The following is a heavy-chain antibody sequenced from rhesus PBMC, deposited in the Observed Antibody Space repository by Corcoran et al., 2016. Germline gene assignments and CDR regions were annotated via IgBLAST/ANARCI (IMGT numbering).Heavy chain of an antibody. Sequence: QLQLQESGPGLVKPSETLSVTCAVSGGSISSSYWSWIRQAPGKGLAWIGYIYGSGSSPNYNPSLKSRVTRSVDTSKTQFSLRLSSVTAADTAVYYCARSPPAQYYFDYWGQGVLVTVSS. J-gene: IGHJ4*01. CDR3: ARSPPAQYYFDY. V-gene: IGHV4-169*01. CDR1: GGSISSSY. CDR2: IYGSGSSP.